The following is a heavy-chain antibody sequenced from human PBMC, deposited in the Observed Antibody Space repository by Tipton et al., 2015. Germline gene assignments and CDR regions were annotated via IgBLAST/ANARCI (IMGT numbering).Heavy chain of an antibody. D-gene: IGHD2-21*01. Sequence: LRLSCTVSGGSITTTRHYWNWIRQPAGKGLEWIGRIDGSGSTNYNPSLESRVTISLDTPKNQFSRKLTSVTAADTAVYYCARHRFSYPLESDYWGPGTLVTVSS. CDR2: IDGSGST. CDR1: GGSITTTRHY. CDR3: ARHRFSYPLESDY. J-gene: IGHJ4*02. V-gene: IGHV4-61*02.